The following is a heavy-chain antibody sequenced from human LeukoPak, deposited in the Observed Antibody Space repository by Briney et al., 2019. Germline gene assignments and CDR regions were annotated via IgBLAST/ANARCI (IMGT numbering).Heavy chain of an antibody. D-gene: IGHD2-15*01. CDR2: IYYSGST. CDR1: GFTFKSAW. Sequence: PGGSLRLSCAASGFTFKSAWMSWIRQHPGKGLEWIGYIYYSGSTYYNPSLKSRVTISVDTSKNQFSLKLSSVTAADTAVYYCARGRDCSGGSCYFNWFDPWGQGTLVTVSS. V-gene: IGHV4-59*01. CDR3: ARGRDCSGGSCYFNWFDP. J-gene: IGHJ5*02.